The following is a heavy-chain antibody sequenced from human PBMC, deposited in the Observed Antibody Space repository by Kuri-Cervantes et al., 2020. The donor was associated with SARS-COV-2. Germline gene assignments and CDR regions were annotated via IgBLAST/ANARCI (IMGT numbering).Heavy chain of an antibody. CDR3: ARDSSDSSGYLDY. Sequence: GESLKISCAASGFTFSSYSMNWVRQAPGEGLEWVSYISSGSSTIYYADSVKGRFTISRDNSKNTLYLQMNSLRAEDTAVYYCARDSSDSSGYLDYWGQGTLVTVSS. CDR1: GFTFSSYS. CDR2: ISSGSSTI. V-gene: IGHV3-48*01. J-gene: IGHJ4*02. D-gene: IGHD3-22*01.